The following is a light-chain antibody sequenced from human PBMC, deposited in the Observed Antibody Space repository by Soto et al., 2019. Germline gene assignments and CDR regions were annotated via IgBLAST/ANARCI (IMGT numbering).Light chain of an antibody. Sequence: DIQLTQSPSFLSASVGDRVTITCRASQGISSYLAWYQQTPGKAPKLLIYASSTLQSGVPSRFSGSGSGTEFTPTISSLQPEDFATYYCQQLNTFPVTFGQGTRLDI. CDR3: QQLNTFPVT. J-gene: IGKJ5*01. V-gene: IGKV1-9*01. CDR2: ASS. CDR1: QGISSY.